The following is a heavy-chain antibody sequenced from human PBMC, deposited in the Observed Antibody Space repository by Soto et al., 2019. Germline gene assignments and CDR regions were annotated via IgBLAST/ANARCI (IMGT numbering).Heavy chain of an antibody. Sequence: PGESLKISCKGFGYSFATYWIGWVRQRPGKGLEWMGIIYPDDSVDSDIRYSPSFQGQVTISADKSISTAYLQWSSLKASDTAMYYCARLRTFYRGTFYFYGMDVWGQGTTVTVSS. CDR2: IYPDDSVDSDI. V-gene: IGHV5-51*01. CDR1: GYSFATYW. CDR3: ARLRTFYRGTFYFYGMDV. D-gene: IGHD1-26*01. J-gene: IGHJ6*02.